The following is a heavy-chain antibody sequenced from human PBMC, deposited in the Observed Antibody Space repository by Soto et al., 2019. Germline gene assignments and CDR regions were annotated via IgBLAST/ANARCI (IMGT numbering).Heavy chain of an antibody. CDR3: ARDRGYYDSSGYFDY. J-gene: IGHJ4*02. D-gene: IGHD3-22*01. CDR1: VFTFIDYY. V-gene: IGHV3-11*01. CDR2: ISSSDNII. Sequence: PGWSLRLSCASSVFTFIDYYMSWICQAPGKGLEWVSYISSSDNIIYYADSVKGRFTISRDNAKSSLYLQMNSLRAEDTAVYYCARDRGYYDSSGYFDYWGQGTLVTVSS.